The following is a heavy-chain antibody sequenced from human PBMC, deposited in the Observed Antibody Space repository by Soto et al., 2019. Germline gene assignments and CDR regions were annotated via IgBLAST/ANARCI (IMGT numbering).Heavy chain of an antibody. CDR3: AKGLGYGGKADDY. J-gene: IGHJ4*02. CDR2: ISGSGGST. D-gene: IGHD5-12*01. V-gene: IGHV3-23*01. Sequence: EVQLLESGGGLVQPGGSLRLSCAASGFTFSSYAMSWVRQAPGKGLEWVSAISGSGGSTYYADSVKGRFTISRDNSKNPLYLQMNSLRAEDTAVYYCAKGLGYGGKADDYWGQGTLVTGSS. CDR1: GFTFSSYA.